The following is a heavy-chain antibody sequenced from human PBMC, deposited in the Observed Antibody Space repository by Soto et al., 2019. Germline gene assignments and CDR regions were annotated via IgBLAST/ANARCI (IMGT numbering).Heavy chain of an antibody. J-gene: IGHJ4*02. Sequence: GGSLRLSCAASGFTFSSYAMSWVRQAPGKGLEWVSAISGSGGSTYYADSVKGRFTIPRDNSKNTLYLQMNSLRAEDTAVYYCAKSLPYCSSTSCYTEYGNYWGQGTLVTVSS. V-gene: IGHV3-23*01. CDR3: AKSLPYCSSTSCYTEYGNY. D-gene: IGHD2-2*02. CDR1: GFTFSSYA. CDR2: ISGSGGST.